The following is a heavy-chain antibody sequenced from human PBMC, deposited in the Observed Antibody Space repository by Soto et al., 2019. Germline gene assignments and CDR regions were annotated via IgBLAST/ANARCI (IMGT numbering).Heavy chain of an antibody. CDR1: GYTFTSYA. CDR2: INAGNGNT. CDR3: ARDSGTTLYYYYGIDV. J-gene: IGHJ6*02. V-gene: IGHV1-3*01. D-gene: IGHD1-1*01. Sequence: ASVKVSCKAAGYTFTSYAMHWVRQAPGQRLEWMGWINAGNGNTKYSQKFQGRVTITRDTSASTAYMELSSLRSEDTAVYYCARDSGTTLYYYYGIDVWGQGTTVTVSS.